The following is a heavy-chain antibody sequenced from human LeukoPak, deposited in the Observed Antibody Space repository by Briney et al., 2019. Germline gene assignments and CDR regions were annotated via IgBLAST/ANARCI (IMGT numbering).Heavy chain of an antibody. J-gene: IGHJ6*03. Sequence: ASVKVSCKASGYTFTSYGISWVRQAPGQGLEWMGWISAYNGNTNYAQKLQGRVTITRDTSASTAYVELSSLRSEDTAVYYCARLIRYPSSGNYTDVWGKGTTVTVSS. CDR2: ISAYNGNT. D-gene: IGHD1-14*01. CDR3: ARLIRYPSSGNYTDV. CDR1: GYTFTSYG. V-gene: IGHV1-18*01.